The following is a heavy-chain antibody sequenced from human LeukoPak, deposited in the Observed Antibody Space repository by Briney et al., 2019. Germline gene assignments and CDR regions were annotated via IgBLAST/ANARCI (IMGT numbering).Heavy chain of an antibody. D-gene: IGHD3-22*01. V-gene: IGHV3-30-3*01. CDR2: ISYDGSNK. J-gene: IGHJ4*02. CDR1: GFTFSSYA. Sequence: GGSLRLSCAASGFTFSSYAMHWVRQAPGKGLEWVAVISYDGSNKYYADSVKGRFTISRDNSKNTLYLQMNSLRAEDTAVYYCARAVISGYYYDSSGYYYWGQGTLVTVSS. CDR3: ARAVISGYYYDSSGYYY.